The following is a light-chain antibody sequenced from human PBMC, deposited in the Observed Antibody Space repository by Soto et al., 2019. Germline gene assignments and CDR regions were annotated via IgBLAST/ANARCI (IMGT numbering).Light chain of an antibody. J-gene: IGLJ1*01. CDR3: QSYDANRNGYV. CDR2: ANT. CDR1: SSNIAAGYD. Sequence: QAVVTQPPSMSGAPGQRVTISCTGSSSNIAAGYDVHWHQQPPGAAPKLLIYANTNRPSGVPDRFSGYKSGTTASLAITGLQAEDEAEYYCQSYDANRNGYVCGPGTKLTVL. V-gene: IGLV1-40*01.